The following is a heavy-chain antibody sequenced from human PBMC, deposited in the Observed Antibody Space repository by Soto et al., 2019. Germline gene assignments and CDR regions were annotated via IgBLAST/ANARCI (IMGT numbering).Heavy chain of an antibody. CDR1: GGSISSGGYS. J-gene: IGHJ4*02. V-gene: IGHV4-30-2*01. CDR3: ASGGTGIVGATPFDY. Sequence: TLSLTCAVSGGSISSGGYSWSWIRQPPGKGLEWIGYIYHSGSTYYNPSLKSRVTISVDRSKNQFSLKLSSVTAADTAVYYCASGGTGIVGATPFDYWGQGTLVTVS. D-gene: IGHD1-26*01. CDR2: IYHSGST.